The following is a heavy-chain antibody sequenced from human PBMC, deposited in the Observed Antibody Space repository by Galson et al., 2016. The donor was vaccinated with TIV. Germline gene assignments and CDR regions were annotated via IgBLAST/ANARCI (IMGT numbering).Heavy chain of an antibody. CDR2: INVGNGNT. J-gene: IGHJ4*02. Sequence: SVKVSCKASGYTFTNYAMHWVRQAPGQRLEWMGWINVGNGNTKYSQTFQGRVTITRDTSASTAYMELSSLRSEDTAVYYCARGWRNIVGASPFDYWGQGTLVTVSS. D-gene: IGHD1-26*01. V-gene: IGHV1-3*01. CDR1: GYTFTNYA. CDR3: ARGWRNIVGASPFDY.